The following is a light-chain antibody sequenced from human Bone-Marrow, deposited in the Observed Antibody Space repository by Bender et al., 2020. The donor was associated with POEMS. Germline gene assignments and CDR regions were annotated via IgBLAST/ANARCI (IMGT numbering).Light chain of an antibody. CDR2: QND. CDR1: KLWDKI. V-gene: IGLV3-1*01. J-gene: IGLJ2*01. Sequence: SYELTQPPSVSVAPGRSASIACYGDKLWDKIVSWYRQKPGHSPVLIMYQNDKRPSGIPERFSGSNVGNTATLTISEAHTMDEADYHCQAWDVSTADVVFGAGTKLTV. CDR3: QAWDVSTADVV.